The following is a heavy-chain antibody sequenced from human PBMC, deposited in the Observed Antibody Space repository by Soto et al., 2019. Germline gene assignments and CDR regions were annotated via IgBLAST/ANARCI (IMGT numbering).Heavy chain of an antibody. CDR1: GYTFTSYD. D-gene: IGHD5-12*01. CDR2: MNPNSGNT. CDR3: ARVGAYDWPLDY. J-gene: IGHJ4*02. Sequence: ASVKVSCKASGYTFTSYDINWVRQATGQGLEWMGWMNPNSGNTGYAQKFQGRVTMTRNTYTNTAYMELSSLRSEDTAVYYCARVGAYDWPLDYWGQGTLVTVSS. V-gene: IGHV1-8*01.